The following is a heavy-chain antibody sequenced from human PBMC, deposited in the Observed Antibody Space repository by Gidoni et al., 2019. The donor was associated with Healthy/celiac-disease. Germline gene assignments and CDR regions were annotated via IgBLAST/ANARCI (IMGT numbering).Heavy chain of an antibody. Sequence: QVQLVQSGAEVQKPGAPGKVSCTASGYPFTSYGISWVRQAPGQGLEWMGWISAYNGNTNYAQKLQGRVTMTTDTSTSTAYMELRSLRSDDTAVYYCARGILPAAERGAFDIWGQGQWSPSLQ. J-gene: IGHJ3*02. CDR3: ARGILPAAERGAFDI. V-gene: IGHV1-18*04. CDR1: GYPFTSYG. D-gene: IGHD2-2*01. CDR2: ISAYNGNT.